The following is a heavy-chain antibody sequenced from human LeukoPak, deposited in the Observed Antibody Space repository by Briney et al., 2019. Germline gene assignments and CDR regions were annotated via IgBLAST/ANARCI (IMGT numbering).Heavy chain of an antibody. J-gene: IGHJ6*03. CDR2: ISSSSSYI. CDR1: GFTFSSYS. D-gene: IGHD5-12*01. CDR3: ARESGDIVATYYYYMDV. Sequence: GGSLRLSCAASGFTFSSYSMNWVRQAPGKGLEWVSSISSSSSYIYYADSVKGRFTISRDNAKNSLYLQMNSLRAEDTAVYYCARESGDIVATYYYYMDVWGKGTTVTVSS. V-gene: IGHV3-21*01.